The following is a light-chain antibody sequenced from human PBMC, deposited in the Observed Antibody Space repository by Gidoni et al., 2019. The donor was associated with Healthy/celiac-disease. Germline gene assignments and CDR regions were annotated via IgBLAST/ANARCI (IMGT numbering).Light chain of an antibody. Sequence: QSVFTQPPSASGTPGPTITISCSESTSNIGSNPVNWYQHIPGASPKLLIYSNSQRPSGVPDRFSGSKSGTSASLAISDLQSEDEADYYCATWVDRLNGLTFGGGTKLTVL. J-gene: IGLJ2*01. V-gene: IGLV1-44*01. CDR2: SNS. CDR1: TSNIGSNP. CDR3: ATWVDRLNGLT.